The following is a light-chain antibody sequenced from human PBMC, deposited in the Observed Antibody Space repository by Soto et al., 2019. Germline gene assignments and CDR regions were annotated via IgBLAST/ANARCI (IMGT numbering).Light chain of an antibody. V-gene: IGKV1-5*01. CDR2: DAS. CDR1: QSIDRG. Sequence: IQMTQSPSTLSASVGDRVTITCRASQSIDRGLAWYQQKPGKVPKLLIYDASSLESGVPSRFSGSGSGTEFTLTISSLQPDDFATYYCQQSNGYLTWTFGQGTKVENK. J-gene: IGKJ1*01. CDR3: QQSNGYLTWT.